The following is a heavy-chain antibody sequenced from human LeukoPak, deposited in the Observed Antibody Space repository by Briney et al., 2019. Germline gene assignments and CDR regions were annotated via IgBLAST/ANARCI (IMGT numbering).Heavy chain of an antibody. V-gene: IGHV3-20*04. CDR3: ARVTGNMIVDLYAFDI. CDR1: GFNFDDYG. CDR2: INWKDST. Sequence: GGSLRLSCAASGFNFDDYGMSWVRQAPGKGLEWVSGINWKDSTGYADSVKGRFTISRDNAKKSVYLQMNSLRAEDTALYYCARVTGNMIVDLYAFDIWGQGTMVTVSS. J-gene: IGHJ3*02. D-gene: IGHD3-22*01.